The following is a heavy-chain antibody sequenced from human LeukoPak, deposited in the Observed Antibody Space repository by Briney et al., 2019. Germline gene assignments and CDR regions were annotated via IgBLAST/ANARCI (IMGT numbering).Heavy chain of an antibody. J-gene: IGHJ6*03. CDR3: ARETSQKGAHYMDV. CDR2: IYYNGDT. Sequence: SETLSLTCTVSGGSISTYYWSWIRQPPGKGLEWIGYIYYNGDTKYNPSLKSRVTISVDTFKKQFSLKLTSVTVADTAVYYCARETSQKGAHYMDVWGKGTTVTISS. V-gene: IGHV4-59*01. D-gene: IGHD3-16*01. CDR1: GGSISTYY.